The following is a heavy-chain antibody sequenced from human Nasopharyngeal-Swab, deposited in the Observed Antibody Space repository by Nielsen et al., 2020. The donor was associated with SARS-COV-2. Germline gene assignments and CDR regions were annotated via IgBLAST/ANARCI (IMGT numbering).Heavy chain of an antibody. CDR3: TRVSIWFGELYYYGMDV. CDR1: GFTFGDYA. J-gene: IGHJ6*02. CDR2: IRSKAYGGTT. D-gene: IGHD3-10*01. Sequence: GESLKISCTASGFTFGDYAMSWVRQAPGKGLEWAGFIRSKAYGGTTEYAASVKGRFTISRDDSKSIAYLQMNSLKTEDTAVYYCTRVSIWFGELYYYGMDVWGQGTTVTVSS. V-gene: IGHV3-49*04.